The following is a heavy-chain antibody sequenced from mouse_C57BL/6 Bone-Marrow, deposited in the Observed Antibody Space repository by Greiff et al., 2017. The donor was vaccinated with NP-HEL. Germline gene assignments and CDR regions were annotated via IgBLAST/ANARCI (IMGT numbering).Heavy chain of an antibody. CDR3: ASPYTFAY. J-gene: IGHJ3*01. CDR1: GYTFTDYY. Sequence: SGPVLVKPGASVKMSCKASGYTFTDYYMNWVKQSHGKSLEWIGVINPYNGGTSYNQKFKGKATLTVDKSSSTAYMELNSPTSEDSAVYYCASPYTFAYWGQGTLVTVSA. V-gene: IGHV1-19*01. CDR2: INPYNGGT.